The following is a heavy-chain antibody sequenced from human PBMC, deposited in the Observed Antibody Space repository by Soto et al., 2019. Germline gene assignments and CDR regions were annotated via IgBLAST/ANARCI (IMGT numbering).Heavy chain of an antibody. CDR2: INHSGST. V-gene: IGHV4-34*01. Sequence: SETLSLTCAVYGGSFSGYYWSWIRQPPGKGLEWIGEINHSGSTNYNPSLKSRVTISVDTSKNQFSLKLSSVTAADTAVYYCARGYCSGGSCYQKYYFDYWGQGTLVTVS. CDR3: ARGYCSGGSCYQKYYFDY. CDR1: GGSFSGYY. J-gene: IGHJ4*02. D-gene: IGHD2-15*01.